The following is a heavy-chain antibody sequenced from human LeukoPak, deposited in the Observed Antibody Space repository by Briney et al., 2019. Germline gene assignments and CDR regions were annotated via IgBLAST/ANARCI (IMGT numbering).Heavy chain of an antibody. V-gene: IGHV3-21*01. CDR2: ISSSSSYI. CDR1: GFTFSSYS. D-gene: IGHD2-15*01. Sequence: PGGSLRLSCAASGFTFSSYSMNWVRQAPGKGLEWVSSISSSSSYIYYADSVKGRFTISRDNAKNSLYLQMNSLRAEDTAVYYCARAQYCGGGSCYISYYYYYGMDVWGQGTTVTVSS. J-gene: IGHJ6*02. CDR3: ARAQYCGGGSCYISYYYYYGMDV.